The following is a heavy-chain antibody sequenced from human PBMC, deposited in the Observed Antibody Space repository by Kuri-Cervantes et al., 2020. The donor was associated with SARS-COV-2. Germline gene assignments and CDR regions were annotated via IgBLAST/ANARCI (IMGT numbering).Heavy chain of an antibody. CDR1: GYTLTELS. D-gene: IGHD1-14*01. J-gene: IGHJ5*02. CDR2: FDPEDGET. V-gene: IGHV1-24*01. Sequence: ASVKVSCKVSGYTLTELSMHWVRQAPGKGLEWMGGFDPEDGETIYAQKFQGRVTITADKSTSTAYMELSSLRSEDTAVYYCARDLSVGNRGWFDPWGQGTLVTVSS. CDR3: ARDLSVGNRGWFDP.